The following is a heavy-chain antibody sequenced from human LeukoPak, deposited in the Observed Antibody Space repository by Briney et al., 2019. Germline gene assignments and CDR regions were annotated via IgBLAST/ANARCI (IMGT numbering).Heavy chain of an antibody. V-gene: IGHV4-4*02. CDR2: IYHSGST. CDR1: GGSISSSNR. D-gene: IGHD2-2*01. Sequence: PSGTLSLTCAVSGGSISSSNRWSWVRQPPGKGLEWIGEIYHSGSTSYNPSLKSRVTISVDKSKNQFSLKLSSVTAADTAVYYCARVKSYGVVVPARPLDYWGQGTLVTVSS. CDR3: ARVKSYGVVVPARPLDY. J-gene: IGHJ4*02.